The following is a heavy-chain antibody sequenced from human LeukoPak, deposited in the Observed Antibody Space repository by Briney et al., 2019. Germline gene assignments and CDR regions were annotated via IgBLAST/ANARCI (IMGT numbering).Heavy chain of an antibody. CDR3: ARKLVCGCYRRFDY. CDR1: GGSFSGYY. D-gene: IGHD3-16*02. CDR2: INHSGST. V-gene: IGHV4-34*01. Sequence: SETLSLTAAVYGGSFSGYYWSWIRPPPGKGLEWIGEINHSGSTNYNPSLKSRVTISVDTSKNQFSLKLSSVTAADTAVYYCARKLVCGCYRRFDYWGQGTMVPVSS. J-gene: IGHJ4*02.